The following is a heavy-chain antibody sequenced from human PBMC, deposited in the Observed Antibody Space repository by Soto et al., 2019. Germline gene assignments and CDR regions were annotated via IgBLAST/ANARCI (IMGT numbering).Heavy chain of an antibody. D-gene: IGHD3-3*01. Sequence: GGSLRLSCAASGFTFSSYWMSWVRQAPGKGLEWVANIKQDGSEKYYVDSVKGRFTISRDNAKNSLYLQMNSLRAEDTAVYYCARVKFAAPKVLFLEWLSYYYMDVWGKGTTVTVSS. V-gene: IGHV3-7*01. CDR3: ARVKFAAPKVLFLEWLSYYYMDV. CDR2: IKQDGSEK. CDR1: GFTFSSYW. J-gene: IGHJ6*03.